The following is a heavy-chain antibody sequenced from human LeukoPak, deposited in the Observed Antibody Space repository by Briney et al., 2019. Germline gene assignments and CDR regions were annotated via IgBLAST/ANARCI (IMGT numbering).Heavy chain of an antibody. D-gene: IGHD6-19*01. CDR3: ATRPPYSSGWYYFDY. Sequence: GASVKVSCKASGYTFTSYGTSWVRQAPGQGLEWMGWISAYNGNTNYAQKLQGRVTMTTDTSTSTAYMELRSLRSDDTAVYYCATRPPYSSGWYYFDYWGQGTLVTVSS. V-gene: IGHV1-18*01. CDR1: GYTFTSYG. CDR2: ISAYNGNT. J-gene: IGHJ4*02.